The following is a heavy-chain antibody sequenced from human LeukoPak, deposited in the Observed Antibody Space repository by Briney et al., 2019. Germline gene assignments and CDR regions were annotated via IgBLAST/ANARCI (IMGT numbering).Heavy chain of an antibody. CDR2: IYYNGNT. CDR3: ARESLTWLQSRTSWFDP. J-gene: IGHJ5*02. D-gene: IGHD5-24*01. CDR1: GGSISSSTYF. V-gene: IGHV4-39*07. Sequence: PSETLSLTCTVSGGSISSSTYFWGWIRQPPGKGLEWIGTIYYNGNTYYNPSLKSRVTISVDTSKNQFSLKLSSVTAADTAVYYCARESLTWLQSRTSWFDPWGQGTLVTVSS.